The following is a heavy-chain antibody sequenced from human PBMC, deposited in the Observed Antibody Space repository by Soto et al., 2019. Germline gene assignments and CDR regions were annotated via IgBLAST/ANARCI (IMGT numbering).Heavy chain of an antibody. Sequence: PSETLSLTCAVYGGSFSGYYWTWIRQPPGKGLEWIGEINDSGGTDYNPSLKSRVTISLDTSKNQLSLKLSSVTAADTAVYYCARGRKGVSSSCYVDWGQGTLVTVSS. CDR1: GGSFSGYY. D-gene: IGHD6-13*01. J-gene: IGHJ4*02. CDR3: ARGRKGVSSSCYVD. V-gene: IGHV4-34*01. CDR2: INDSGGT.